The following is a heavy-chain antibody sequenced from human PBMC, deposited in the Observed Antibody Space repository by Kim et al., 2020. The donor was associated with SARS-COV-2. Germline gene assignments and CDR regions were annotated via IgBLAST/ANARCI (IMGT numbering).Heavy chain of an antibody. CDR1: GFTFSSYA. CDR3: ARDTGWSDYYYGMDV. V-gene: IGHV3-30-3*01. Sequence: GGSLRLSCAASGFTFSSYAMHWVRQAPGKGLEWVAVISYDGSNKYYADSVKGRFTISRDNSKNTLYLQMNSLRAEDTAVYYCARDTGWSDYYYGMDVWGQGTTVTVSS. D-gene: IGHD1-1*01. CDR2: ISYDGSNK. J-gene: IGHJ6*02.